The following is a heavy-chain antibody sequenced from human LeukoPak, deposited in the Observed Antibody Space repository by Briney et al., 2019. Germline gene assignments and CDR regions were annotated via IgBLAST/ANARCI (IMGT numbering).Heavy chain of an antibody. Sequence: PSETLSLTCTVSGGSISSYYWSWIRQPAGKGLEWIGRIYTSGSTNYNPSLKSRVTMSVDTSKNQFSLKLSSVTAADTAVYYCARERERLYYYDSSGYYNDAFDIWGQGTMVTVSS. D-gene: IGHD3-22*01. V-gene: IGHV4-4*07. CDR1: GGSISSYY. CDR3: ARERERLYYYDSSGYYNDAFDI. CDR2: IYTSGST. J-gene: IGHJ3*02.